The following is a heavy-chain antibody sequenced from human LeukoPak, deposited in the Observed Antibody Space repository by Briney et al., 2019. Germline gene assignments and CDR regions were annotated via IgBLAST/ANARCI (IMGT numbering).Heavy chain of an antibody. CDR1: GFTFTSHY. Sequence: GGSLRLSCAASGFTFTSHYMHWVRQTPGKGLEYVSAISSNGGKAHYTNSVKGRFTISRDNSKNTVYLQMGSLSTEDTAVYYCARDTNREQDIWGQGTTVTVSS. D-gene: IGHD3-3*01. CDR3: ARDTNREQDI. J-gene: IGHJ6*02. CDR2: ISSNGGKA. V-gene: IGHV3-64*01.